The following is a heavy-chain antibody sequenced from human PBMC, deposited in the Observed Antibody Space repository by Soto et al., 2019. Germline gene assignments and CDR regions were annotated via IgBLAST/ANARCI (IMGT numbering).Heavy chain of an antibody. Sequence: GGSLRLSCAASGFTFSSYSMNWVRQAPGKGLEWVSSISSSSSYIYYADSVKGRFTISRDNAKNSLYLQMNSLRAEDTAVYYCARDLSPYCGGDCYSGGSFDYWGQGTLVTV. CDR3: ARDLSPYCGGDCYSGGSFDY. D-gene: IGHD2-21*02. J-gene: IGHJ4*02. CDR1: GFTFSSYS. V-gene: IGHV3-21*01. CDR2: ISSSSSYI.